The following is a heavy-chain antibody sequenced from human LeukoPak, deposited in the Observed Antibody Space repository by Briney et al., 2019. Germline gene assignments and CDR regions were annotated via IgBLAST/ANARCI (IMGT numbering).Heavy chain of an antibody. Sequence: PGRSLRLSCAASGFTFSSYAMHWVRQAPGKGLEWVAVTSYDGSNKYYADSVKGRFTISRDNSENTLYLQMNSLRAEDTAVYYCARGAQYYYDSSGYYSLFDYWGQGTLVTVSS. V-gene: IGHV3-30-3*01. D-gene: IGHD3-22*01. J-gene: IGHJ4*02. CDR3: ARGAQYYYDSSGYYSLFDY. CDR2: TSYDGSNK. CDR1: GFTFSSYA.